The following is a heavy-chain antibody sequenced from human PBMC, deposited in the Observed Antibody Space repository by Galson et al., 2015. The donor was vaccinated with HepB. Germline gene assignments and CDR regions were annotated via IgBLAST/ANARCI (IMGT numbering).Heavy chain of an antibody. Sequence: SVKVSCKASGYTFTGYYMHWVRQAPGQGLEWMGWINPNSGGTNYAQKFQGRVTMTRDTSISTAHMELSRLRSDDTAVYYCASDIAARYYFDYWGQGTLVTVSS. CDR2: INPNSGGT. CDR3: ASDIAARYYFDY. J-gene: IGHJ4*02. V-gene: IGHV1-2*02. D-gene: IGHD6-6*01. CDR1: GYTFTGYY.